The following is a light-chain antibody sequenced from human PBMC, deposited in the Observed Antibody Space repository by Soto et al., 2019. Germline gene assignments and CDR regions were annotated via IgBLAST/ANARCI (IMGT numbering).Light chain of an antibody. CDR1: QDISNY. CDR3: QQYVNLPPNT. J-gene: IGKJ4*01. Sequence: DIQMTQSPYSLSASVGDRVTITCQASQDISNYLNWYQQKPGKAPKLLIYDASNLETGVPSRFSGSGSGTDFTFTISSLQPEDIATYYCQQYVNLPPNTFGGGTKVDIK. V-gene: IGKV1-33*01. CDR2: DAS.